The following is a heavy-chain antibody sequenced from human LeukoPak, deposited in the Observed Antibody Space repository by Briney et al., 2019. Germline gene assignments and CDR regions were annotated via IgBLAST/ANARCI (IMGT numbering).Heavy chain of an antibody. CDR1: GGSISSYY. J-gene: IGHJ3*02. D-gene: IGHD4-17*01. CDR2: IYYSGST. V-gene: IGHV4-59*01. Sequence: SETLSLTCTVSGGSISSYYWSWIRQPPGKGLEWIGYIYYSGSTNYNPSLKSRVTISVDTSKNQFSLKLSSVTAADTAVYYCAREDSDDYGDAFDIWGQGTMVTVSS. CDR3: AREDSDDYGDAFDI.